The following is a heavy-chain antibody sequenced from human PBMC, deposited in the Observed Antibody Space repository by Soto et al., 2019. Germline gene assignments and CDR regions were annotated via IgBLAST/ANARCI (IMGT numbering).Heavy chain of an antibody. V-gene: IGHV1-24*01. Sequence: ASVKVSCKVSGYTLTELSMHWVRQAPGKGLEWMGGFDPEDGETIYAQKFQGRVTMTEDTSTDTAYMELSSLRSEDTAVYYCATKGRWYVGYYYYGMDVWGKGTTVTVPS. CDR1: GYTLTELS. CDR2: FDPEDGET. J-gene: IGHJ6*04. CDR3: ATKGRWYVGYYYYGMDV. D-gene: IGHD6-13*01.